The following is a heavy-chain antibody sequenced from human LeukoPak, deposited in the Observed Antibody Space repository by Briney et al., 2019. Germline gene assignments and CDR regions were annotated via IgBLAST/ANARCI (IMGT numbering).Heavy chain of an antibody. CDR1: GYSFTSYD. D-gene: IGHD2-8*01. J-gene: IGHJ4*02. CDR2: VNPKSGNT. V-gene: IGHV1-8*03. Sequence: ASVKVSCNASGYSFTSYDINWVRQAPGQGLEWMGWVNPKSGNTGYKQKFQARVTITRDTSISAAYMELSSLTSDDTAVYFCARGLPLGYCTYGVCYPPKHFDFWGQGTPVTVSS. CDR3: ARGLPLGYCTYGVCYPPKHFDF.